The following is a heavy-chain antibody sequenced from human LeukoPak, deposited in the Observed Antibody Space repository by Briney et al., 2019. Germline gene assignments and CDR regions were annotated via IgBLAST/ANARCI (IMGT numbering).Heavy chain of an antibody. D-gene: IGHD3-9*01. CDR2: INPNSGGT. CDR3: ARDHNALRYFDWLLPYFDY. V-gene: IGHV1-2*02. Sequence: ASVKVSCKASGYTFTGYYMHWVRQAPGQGLEWMGWINPNSGGTNYAQKFQGRVTMTTDTSTSTAYMEPRSLRSDDTAVYYCARDHNALRYFDWLLPYFDYWGQGTLVTVSS. J-gene: IGHJ4*02. CDR1: GYTFTGYY.